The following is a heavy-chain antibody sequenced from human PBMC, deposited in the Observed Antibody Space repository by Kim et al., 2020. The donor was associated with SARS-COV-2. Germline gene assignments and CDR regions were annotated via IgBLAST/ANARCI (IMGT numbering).Heavy chain of an antibody. D-gene: IGHD4-17*01. CDR3: AKSYGDYVETFDS. V-gene: IGHV3-23*01. J-gene: IGHJ4*02. Sequence: DSVKGRFTIPRDNSKNTLYRQMNSLRAEDTAVYYCAKSYGDYVETFDSWGQGTLVTVSS.